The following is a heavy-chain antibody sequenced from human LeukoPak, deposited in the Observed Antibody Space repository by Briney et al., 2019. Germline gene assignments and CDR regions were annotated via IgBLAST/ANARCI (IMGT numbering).Heavy chain of an antibody. CDR2: IYYSGST. J-gene: IGHJ5*02. CDR3: ARYSTSSGWFDP. CDR1: GGSISSSTYY. V-gene: IGHV4-39*01. Sequence: SETLSLTCTVSGGSISSSTYYWGWIRQPPGKGLEWIGSIYYSGSTYYNPPLKSRVTISVDTSKNQFSLKLSSVTAADTAVYYCARYSTSSGWFDPWGQGTLVTVSS. D-gene: IGHD6-6*01.